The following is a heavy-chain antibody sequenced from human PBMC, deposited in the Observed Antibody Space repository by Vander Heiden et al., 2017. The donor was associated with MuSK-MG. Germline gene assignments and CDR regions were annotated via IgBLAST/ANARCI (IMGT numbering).Heavy chain of an antibody. CDR3: ARVVATEPYHYYGMDV. CDR1: GGSIHGYY. V-gene: IGHV4-59*01. D-gene: IGHD5-12*01. Sequence: QVQLQASGPGLVKPSETPALPCTGSGGSIHGYYGSWIRQPPGKGLKWIGYIYYSGSTNYNPSLKGRVTISADTSNNQFSLKLSSVTAADTAVYYWARVVATEPYHYYGMDVWGQGTTVTVSS. CDR2: IYYSGST. J-gene: IGHJ6*02.